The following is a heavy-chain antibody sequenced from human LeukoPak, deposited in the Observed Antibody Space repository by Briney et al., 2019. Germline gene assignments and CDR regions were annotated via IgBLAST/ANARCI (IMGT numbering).Heavy chain of an antibody. CDR1: GFTFSSYA. J-gene: IGHJ6*04. D-gene: IGHD3-10*01. CDR3: ARDQSGYDYGMDV. CDR2: ISYDGSNK. Sequence: GGSLRLSCAASGFTFSSYAMHWVRQAPGKGLEWVAVISYDGSNKYYADSVKGRFTISRDNSKNTLYLQMNSLRAEDTAVCYCARDQSGYDYGMDVWGKGTTVTVSS. V-gene: IGHV3-30*04.